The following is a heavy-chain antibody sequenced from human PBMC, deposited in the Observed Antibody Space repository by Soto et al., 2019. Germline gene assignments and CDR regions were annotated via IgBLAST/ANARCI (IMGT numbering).Heavy chain of an antibody. CDR1: GGSFRSDAYY. Sequence: SETLSLTCTVSGGSFRSDAYYWSWIRQPPGKGLEWIGCVYYSGRTYYNPSLESRITISMDTFKDQFSLKLSSVNAADTAVCYCARDRADSPDYFDYWGQGALVTVSS. CDR3: ARDRADSPDYFDY. CDR2: VYYSGRT. V-gene: IGHV4-30-4*01. J-gene: IGHJ4*02.